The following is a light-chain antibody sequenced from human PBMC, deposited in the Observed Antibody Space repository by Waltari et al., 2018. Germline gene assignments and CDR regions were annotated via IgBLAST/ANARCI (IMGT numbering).Light chain of an antibody. CDR3: QQSYSPPVT. CDR2: GAF. CDR1: RPLLPY. J-gene: IGKJ5*01. Sequence: PLPPSPSSLSASVGARVPLSCRPRRPLLPYVPWYQQPVGKAPKLLIYGAFILQSGVPSRFSGSGSVADFTLTISSLEPEDFATYYCQQSYSPPVTFGQGTRLEIK. V-gene: IGKV1-39*01.